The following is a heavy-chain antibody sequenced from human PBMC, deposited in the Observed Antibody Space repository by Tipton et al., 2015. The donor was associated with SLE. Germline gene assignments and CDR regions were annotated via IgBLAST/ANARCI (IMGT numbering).Heavy chain of an antibody. CDR2: ISSSGSTI. CDR3: VRDMRDSGSRGY. D-gene: IGHD1-26*01. J-gene: IGHJ4*02. V-gene: IGHV3-48*03. Sequence: SLRLSCAASGFTFSSYEMNWVRQAPGKGLEWVSYISSSGSTIYYADSVKGRFTISRDNSKNSLYLQMNSLRAEDTAVYYCVRDMRDSGSRGYWGQGTLVTVSS. CDR1: GFTFSSYE.